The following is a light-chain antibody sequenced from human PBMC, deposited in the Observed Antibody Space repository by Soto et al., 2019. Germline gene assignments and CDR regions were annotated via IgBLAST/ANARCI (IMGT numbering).Light chain of an antibody. CDR1: SSDVGSYNY. J-gene: IGLJ3*02. CDR3: SSYTIISTRV. Sequence: QSALTQPASVSGSPGQSITISCTGTSSDVGSYNYVSWYQQHPGKAPKLMIYEVNNRPSGVSNRFSGSKSVNTASLTISGLQAEDEANYYCSSYTIISTRVFGGGTQLTVL. V-gene: IGLV2-14*01. CDR2: EVN.